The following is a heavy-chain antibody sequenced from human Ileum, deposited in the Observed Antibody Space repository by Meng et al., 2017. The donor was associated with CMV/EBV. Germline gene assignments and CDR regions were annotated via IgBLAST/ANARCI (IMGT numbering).Heavy chain of an antibody. Sequence: QVPRHQWGAEVLKPSETLSLTHTVSDDSFTGYHWTWIRQPPGKGPEWIGEINYRGSIHYNPSLESRVTISLDMSTNQLSLKLNSVTAADTAVYYCVRGNWVSDFWGQGTLVTVSS. J-gene: IGHJ4*02. D-gene: IGHD7-27*01. CDR2: INYRGSI. V-gene: IGHV4-34*01. CDR1: DDSFTGYH. CDR3: VRGNWVSDF.